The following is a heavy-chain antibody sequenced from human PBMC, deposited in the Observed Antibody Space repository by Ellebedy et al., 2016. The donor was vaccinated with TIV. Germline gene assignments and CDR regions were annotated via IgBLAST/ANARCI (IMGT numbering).Heavy chain of an antibody. J-gene: IGHJ4*02. Sequence: PGGSLRLSCVASGFSFSTHYMTWVRQAPGKGLEWLAKINPDGSGADYVDAVNGRFTLSRDNTKNLLYLQMNSLRDEDTAVYYCAKEEWWRFDYWGQGTVVTVSS. V-gene: IGHV3-7*04. CDR1: GFSFSTHY. D-gene: IGHD2-15*01. CDR2: INPDGSGA. CDR3: AKEEWWRFDY.